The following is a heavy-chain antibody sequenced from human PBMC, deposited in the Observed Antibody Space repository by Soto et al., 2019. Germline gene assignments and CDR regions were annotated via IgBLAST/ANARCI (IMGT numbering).Heavy chain of an antibody. CDR3: AREEPTVGGTVDY. D-gene: IGHD6-19*01. V-gene: IGHV3-53*01. Sequence: GGSLSLSCAASGFTVSIDYMSWVRQAPGKGLEWVSVIYSGGATYYADSVKGRFTISRDNSKNTLFLQMNSLRSEDTAVYCCAREEPTVGGTVDYWGQGTLVTVSS. CDR2: IYSGGAT. J-gene: IGHJ4*02. CDR1: GFTVSIDY.